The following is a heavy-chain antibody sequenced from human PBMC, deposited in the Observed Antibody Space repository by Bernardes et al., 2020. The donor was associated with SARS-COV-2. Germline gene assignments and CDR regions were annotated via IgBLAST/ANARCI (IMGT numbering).Heavy chain of an antibody. J-gene: IGHJ2*01. CDR3: ARPGTCTTSGCLTHWYFRL. D-gene: IGHD1-1*01. V-gene: IGHV3-53*01. CDR1: GFTVSNNY. Sequence: VGSLRLSCAASGFTVSNNYMSWVRQAPGKGLEWVSLIYSGGSTYYADSVKGRFIISRDSSKNTVYLQMNSLRAEDTAVYYCARPGTCTTSGCLTHWYFRLWGRGTLVTVSS. CDR2: IYSGGST.